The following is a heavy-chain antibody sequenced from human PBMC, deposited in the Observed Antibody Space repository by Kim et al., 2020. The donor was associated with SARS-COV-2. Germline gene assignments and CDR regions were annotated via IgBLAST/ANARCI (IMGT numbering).Heavy chain of an antibody. CDR1: GGSISSSSYY. Sequence: SETLSLTCTVSGGSISSSSYYWGWIRQPPGKGLEWIGSIYYSGSTYYNPSLKSRVTISVDTSKNQFSLKLSSVTAADTAVYYCARQFHTTLGATNWFDPWGQGTLVTVSS. V-gene: IGHV4-39*01. J-gene: IGHJ5*02. CDR2: IYYSGST. D-gene: IGHD1-26*01. CDR3: ARQFHTTLGATNWFDP.